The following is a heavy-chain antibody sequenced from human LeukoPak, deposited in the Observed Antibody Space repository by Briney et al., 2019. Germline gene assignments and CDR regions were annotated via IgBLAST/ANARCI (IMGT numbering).Heavy chain of an antibody. CDR2: IYTSGST. CDR1: GGSISSYC. CDR3: ARSGYSTGWQIDY. J-gene: IGHJ4*02. D-gene: IGHD6-19*01. Sequence: PSETLSLTCTVSGGSISSYCWSWIRQPAGKGLEWIGRIYTSGSTNYNPSLKSRVTMSVDTSKNQFSLKLSSVTAADTAVYYCARSGYSTGWQIDYWGQGTLVTVSS. V-gene: IGHV4-4*07.